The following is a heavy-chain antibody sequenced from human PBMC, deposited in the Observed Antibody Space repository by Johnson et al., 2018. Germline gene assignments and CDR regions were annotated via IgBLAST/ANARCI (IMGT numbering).Heavy chain of an antibody. D-gene: IGHD3-22*01. J-gene: IGHJ3*02. CDR2: IYYSGST. CDR3: AKGGYYDNTGYLCAFDI. V-gene: IGHV4-59*01. Sequence: QVQLQESGPGLVKPSETLSLTCTVSGDSISTYYWSWIRQPPGKGLEWIGYIYYSGSTNYNPSLKSRVTISVDTSKNQFSLKLSSVTAADTAVYYCAKGGYYDNTGYLCAFDIWGQGTMVTVSS. CDR1: GDSISTYY.